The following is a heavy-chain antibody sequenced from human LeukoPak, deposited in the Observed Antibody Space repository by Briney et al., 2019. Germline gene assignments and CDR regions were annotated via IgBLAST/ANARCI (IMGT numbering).Heavy chain of an antibody. CDR2: INHNGNVN. D-gene: IGHD3-16*01. Sequence: PGGSQRLSCAASGFTFSSYSMNWVRQAPGKGLEWVASINHNGNVNYYVDSVKGRFTISRDNAKNSLYLQMSNLRAEDTAVYFCARGGGLDVWGQGATVTVSS. J-gene: IGHJ6*02. CDR3: ARGGGLDV. CDR1: GFTFSSYS. V-gene: IGHV3-7*03.